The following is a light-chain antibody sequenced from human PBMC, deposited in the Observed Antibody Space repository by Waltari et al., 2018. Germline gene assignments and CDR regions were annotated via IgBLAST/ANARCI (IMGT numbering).Light chain of an antibody. CDR2: LGS. J-gene: IGKJ2*01. CDR1: QSILHSNGYNY. Sequence: DIVMTTYQLSLHVKHGEPASISCMSRQSILHSNGYNYLDWYLQKPGQSPQILIYLGSNRASGVPDRFSGSGSGTDFTLKISRVEAEDVGVYYCMQALQTPPYTFGQGTKLEIK. CDR3: MQALQTPPYT. V-gene: IGKV2-28*01.